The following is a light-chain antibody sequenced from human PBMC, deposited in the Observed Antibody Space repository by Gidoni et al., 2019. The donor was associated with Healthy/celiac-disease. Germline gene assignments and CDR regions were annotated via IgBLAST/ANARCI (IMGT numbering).Light chain of an antibody. Sequence: DIQMTQSPSSLSASLGYRVTITCRASQSISSYLNWYQQKPGKAPKLLIYAASSLQSGVPSRFSGSGSGTDFTLTISSLQPEDFATYYCQQSYSTLMYTFGQGTKLEIK. V-gene: IGKV1-39*01. CDR2: AAS. CDR3: QQSYSTLMYT. CDR1: QSISSY. J-gene: IGKJ2*01.